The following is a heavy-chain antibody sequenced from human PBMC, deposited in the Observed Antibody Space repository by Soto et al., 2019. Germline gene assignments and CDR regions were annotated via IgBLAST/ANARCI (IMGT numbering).Heavy chain of an antibody. Sequence: GGSLRLPCTASGFSFSSYALNWVRQAPGKGLEWISGISGSGDDSYYAGSVKGRSTISRDNSKNTLYLQMNSLRAEDTAVYYCATLRFLEWLSNYYYGMDVWGQGTTVTVSS. CDR1: GFSFSSYA. CDR2: ISGSGDDS. D-gene: IGHD3-3*01. V-gene: IGHV3-23*01. J-gene: IGHJ6*02. CDR3: ATLRFLEWLSNYYYGMDV.